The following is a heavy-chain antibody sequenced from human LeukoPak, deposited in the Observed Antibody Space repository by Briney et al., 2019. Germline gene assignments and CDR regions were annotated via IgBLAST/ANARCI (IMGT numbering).Heavy chain of an antibody. CDR3: ASPYYYDSSGYYY. CDR1: GGSISSSNW. D-gene: IGHD3-22*01. V-gene: IGHV4-4*02. J-gene: IGHJ4*02. CDR2: IYYSGST. Sequence: SETLSLTCAVSGGSISSSNWWSWVRQPPGKGLEWIGSIYYSGSTYYNPSLKSRVTISVDTSKNQFSLKLSSVTAADTAVYYCASPYYYDSSGYYYWGQGTLVTVSS.